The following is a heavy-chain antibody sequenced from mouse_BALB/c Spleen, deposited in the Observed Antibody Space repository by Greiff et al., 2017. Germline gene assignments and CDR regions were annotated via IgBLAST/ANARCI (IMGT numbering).Heavy chain of an antibody. D-gene: IGHD2-2*01. V-gene: IGHV5-6-5*01. Sequence: DVKLVESGGGLVKPGGSLKLSCAASGFTFSSYAMSWVRQTPEKRLEWVASISSGGSTYYPDSVKGRFTISRDNARNILYLQMSSLRSEDTAMYYCARSGYYDAMDYWGQGTSVTVSS. J-gene: IGHJ4*01. CDR3: ARSGYYDAMDY. CDR1: GFTFSSYA. CDR2: ISSGGST.